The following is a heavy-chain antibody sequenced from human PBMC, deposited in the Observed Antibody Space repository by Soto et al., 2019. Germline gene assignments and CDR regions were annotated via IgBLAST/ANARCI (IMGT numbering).Heavy chain of an antibody. CDR3: ARALGVVRGVDPSDYYYGMDV. D-gene: IGHD3-10*01. CDR2: ISSSSSYI. CDR1: GSTFRSYS. V-gene: IGHV3-21*01. Sequence: GGSLRRSCAASGSTFRSYSMHWVRQSPGHGLEWVSSISSSSSYIYYADSVKGRLTIYRDNAKNLLYLQMNSLRAEDTAVYYCARALGVVRGVDPSDYYYGMDVWGQGTTVPVSS. J-gene: IGHJ6*01.